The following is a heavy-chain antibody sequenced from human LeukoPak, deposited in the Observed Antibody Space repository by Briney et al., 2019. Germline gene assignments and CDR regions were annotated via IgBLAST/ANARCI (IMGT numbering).Heavy chain of an antibody. D-gene: IGHD2-2*01. V-gene: IGHV1-2*02. Sequence: ASVKVSCKASGYTFTGYYMHWVRQAPGQGLEWMGWINPNSGGTNYAQKFQGRVTMTRDTSISTAYMEPSRLRSDDTAVYYCATTLLPAAMPSYYYYYGMDVWGQGTTVTVS. CDR1: GYTFTGYY. CDR2: INPNSGGT. J-gene: IGHJ6*02. CDR3: ATTLLPAAMPSYYYYYGMDV.